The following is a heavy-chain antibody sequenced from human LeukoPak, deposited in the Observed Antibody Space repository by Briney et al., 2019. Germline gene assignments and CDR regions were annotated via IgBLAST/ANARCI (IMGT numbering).Heavy chain of an antibody. Sequence: ASVKVSCKASGYTFTSYAMNWVRQAPGQGLEWMGWISAYNGNTNYAQKLQGRVTMTTDTSTSTAYMELRSLRSDDTAVYYCARSSSSGTGGWYLYWYFDLWGRGTLVTVSS. CDR3: ARSSSSGTGGWYLYWYFDL. CDR2: ISAYNGNT. CDR1: GYTFTSYA. J-gene: IGHJ2*01. V-gene: IGHV1-18*01. D-gene: IGHD6-19*01.